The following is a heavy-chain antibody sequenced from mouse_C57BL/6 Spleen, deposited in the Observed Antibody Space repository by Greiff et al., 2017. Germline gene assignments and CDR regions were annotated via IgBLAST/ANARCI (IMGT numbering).Heavy chain of an antibody. D-gene: IGHD4-1*01. CDR3: ARSNGIPGGYYYAMDY. V-gene: IGHV1-26*01. CDR1: GYTFTDYY. Sequence: EVQLQQSGPELVKPGASVKISCKASGYTFTDYYMNWVKQSHGKSLEWIGDINPNNGGTSYNQKFKGKATLTVDKSSSTAYMELRSLTSEDSAVYYCARSNGIPGGYYYAMDYWGQGTSVTVSS. J-gene: IGHJ4*01. CDR2: INPNNGGT.